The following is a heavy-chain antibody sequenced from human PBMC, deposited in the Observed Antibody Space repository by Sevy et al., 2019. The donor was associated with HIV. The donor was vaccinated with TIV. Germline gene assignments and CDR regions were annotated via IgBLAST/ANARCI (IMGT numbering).Heavy chain of an antibody. CDR3: ARDKDDGELDY. D-gene: IGHD7-27*01. J-gene: IGHJ4*02. Sequence: GGSLRLSCAASGFTFSSYAMHWVRQAPGKGLEWVAVISYDGSNKYYADFVKGRFTISRDNSKNTLYLQMNSLRAEDTAVYYCARDKDDGELDYWGQGTMVTVSS. CDR2: ISYDGSNK. CDR1: GFTFSSYA. V-gene: IGHV3-30-3*01.